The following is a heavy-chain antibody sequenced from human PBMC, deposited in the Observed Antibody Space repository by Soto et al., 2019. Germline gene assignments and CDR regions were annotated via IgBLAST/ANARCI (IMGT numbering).Heavy chain of an antibody. D-gene: IGHD3-22*01. CDR3: ARVTRGYYESSG. CDR1: GFTFSSYW. CDR2: INSDGSST. J-gene: IGHJ4*02. Sequence: EVQLVESGGGLVQPGGSLRLSCAASGFTFSSYWMHWVRQAPGKGLVWVSRINSDGSSTSYADSVKGRFTISRDNAKNTLYRQMNSQRAEDTAVYNCARVTRGYYESSGWGQGTLVTVSS. V-gene: IGHV3-74*01.